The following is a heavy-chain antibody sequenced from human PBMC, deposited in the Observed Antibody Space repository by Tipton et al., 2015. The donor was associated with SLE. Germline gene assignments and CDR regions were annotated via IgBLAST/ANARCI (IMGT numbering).Heavy chain of an antibody. CDR1: GFTFSSYG. CDR2: ISGSGGST. D-gene: IGHD3-22*01. V-gene: IGHV3-23*01. J-gene: IGHJ4*02. CDR3: AKDAPIAMIVVLIPPFYY. Sequence: SLRLSCAASGFTFSSYGMSWVRQAPGKGLEWVSAISGSGGSTYYAYSVKGRFTISRDNSKNTLYLQMNSLRAEDTAVYYCAKDAPIAMIVVLIPPFYYWGQAPLVTVSS.